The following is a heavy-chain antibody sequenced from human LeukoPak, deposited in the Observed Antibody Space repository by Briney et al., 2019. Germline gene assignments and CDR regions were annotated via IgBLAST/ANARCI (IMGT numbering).Heavy chain of an antibody. Sequence: SETLSLTCAVYGGSFSGYYWSWIRQPPGKGLEWIGEINHSGSTNYNPSLKSRVTISVDTSKNQFSLKLSSVTAADTAVYYCTRAASDCSSTSCFTRYLQHWGQGTLVTVSS. CDR3: TRAASDCSSTSCFTRYLQH. CDR2: INHSGST. V-gene: IGHV4-34*01. J-gene: IGHJ1*01. D-gene: IGHD2-2*01. CDR1: GGSFSGYY.